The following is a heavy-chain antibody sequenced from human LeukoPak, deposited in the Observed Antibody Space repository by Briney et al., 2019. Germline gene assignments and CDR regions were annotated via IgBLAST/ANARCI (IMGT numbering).Heavy chain of an antibody. J-gene: IGHJ4*02. V-gene: IGHV4-38-2*02. D-gene: IGHD7-27*01. CDR2: IYHSGST. Sequence: PSETLSLTCIVSGYSISSGYYWGWIRQPPGKGLEWIGSIYHSGSTYYNPSLKSRVTISVDTSKNQFSLKLSSVTAADTAVYYCARAEELGTPLDYWGQGTLVTVSS. CDR3: ARAEELGTPLDY. CDR1: GYSISSGYY.